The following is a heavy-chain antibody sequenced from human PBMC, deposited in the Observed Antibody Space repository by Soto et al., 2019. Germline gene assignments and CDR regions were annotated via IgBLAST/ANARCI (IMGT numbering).Heavy chain of an antibody. V-gene: IGHV3-23*01. J-gene: IGHJ4*02. CDR1: GFTFSSYA. CDR3: AKVLAGDYSSSPLG. Sequence: GGSLRLSCAASGFTFSSYAMSWVRQAPGKGLEWVSAISGSGGSTYYADSVKGRFTISRDNSKNTLYLQMNSLRAEDTAVYYCAKVLAGDYSSSPLGWGQGTLVTVSS. CDR2: ISGSGGST. D-gene: IGHD6-13*01.